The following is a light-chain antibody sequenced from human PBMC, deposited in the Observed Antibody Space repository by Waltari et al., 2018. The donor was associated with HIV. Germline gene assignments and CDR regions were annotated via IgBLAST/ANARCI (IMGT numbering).Light chain of an antibody. CDR2: EVS. CDR3: CAYAGSTTYVI. CDR1: SSDVGGYNL. Sequence: QSALTQPASVSGSPGQSITISCTGTSSDVGGYNLVSWYQQHPGKAPKLMIYEVSKRPSGVSNRFSCSKSGNSASLKISGLQAEDEADYYCCAYAGSTTYVIFGGGTKLTVL. J-gene: IGLJ2*01. V-gene: IGLV2-23*02.